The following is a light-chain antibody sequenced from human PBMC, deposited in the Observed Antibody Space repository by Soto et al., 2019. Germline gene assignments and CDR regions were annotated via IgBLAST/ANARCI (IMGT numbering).Light chain of an antibody. V-gene: IGKV1-39*01. CDR2: GAS. CDR1: QNINSY. J-gene: IGKJ4*01. CDR3: QQSYSFLS. Sequence: IHMTQSPWSLSASVGAKVTLTCRTSQNINSYLSWYQQKPGKAPRLLIYGASSLQVGVPSRFIGSGSGTDFTLTITSLQPEDFATYYCQQSYSFLSVAGGTKVDIK.